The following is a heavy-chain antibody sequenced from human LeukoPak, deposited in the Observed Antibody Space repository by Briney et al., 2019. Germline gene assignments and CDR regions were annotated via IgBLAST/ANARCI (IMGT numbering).Heavy chain of an antibody. Sequence: SETLSLTCNVSGDSIGRSSYYWGWIRQTPEKGLEWIGSIFYSGRTYYTPSLKSRVIMSLDTSKTQFSLRLTSVTAADTAVYYCARQVAIVEPTDPNWFDSWGQGTLVTVSS. V-gene: IGHV4-39*07. J-gene: IGHJ5*01. CDR3: ARQVAIVEPTDPNWFDS. CDR1: GDSIGRSSYY. D-gene: IGHD1-26*01. CDR2: IFYSGRT.